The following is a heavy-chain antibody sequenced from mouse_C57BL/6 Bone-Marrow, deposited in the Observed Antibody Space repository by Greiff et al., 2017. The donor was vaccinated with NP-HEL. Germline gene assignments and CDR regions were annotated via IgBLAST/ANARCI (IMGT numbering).Heavy chain of an antibody. Sequence: EVQRVESGGDLVKPGGSLKLSCAASGFTFSSYGMSWVRQTPDKRLEWVATISSGGRYTYYPDSVKGRFTISRDNAKNTLYLQMSSLRSEDTAMYYCASPYDYDVAWFAYWGQGTLVTVSA. CDR2: ISSGGRYT. J-gene: IGHJ3*01. D-gene: IGHD2-4*01. V-gene: IGHV5-6*01. CDR3: ASPYDYDVAWFAY. CDR1: GFTFSSYG.